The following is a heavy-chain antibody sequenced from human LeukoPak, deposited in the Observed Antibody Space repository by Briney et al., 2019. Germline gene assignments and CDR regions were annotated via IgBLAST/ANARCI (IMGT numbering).Heavy chain of an antibody. J-gene: IGHJ4*02. CDR2: ISNNGGNT. Sequence: GGSLRLSCAAPGFTFSNYIMHWVRQAPGKGLEYVSAISNNGGNTYYAASVKGRFTISRDNSKNTLYLQMGSLTAEDRAVYYCARGRISSGWYCDYWGQGNQVTVSS. CDR1: GFTFSNYI. D-gene: IGHD6-19*01. V-gene: IGHV3-64*02. CDR3: ARGRISSGWYCDY.